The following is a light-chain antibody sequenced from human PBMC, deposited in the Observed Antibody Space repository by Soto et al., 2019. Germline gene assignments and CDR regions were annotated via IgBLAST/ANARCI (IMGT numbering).Light chain of an antibody. Sequence: DIVLTQSPGTLSVSTGERATLSCRASQTISSNYLAWYQQKPGQPSSLLIYGTSSRATGIPDRFSGSGSGTDFTLTISRLEPEDSAIYYCQQYVSWTFGQGTKVEIK. J-gene: IGKJ1*01. CDR1: QTISSNY. CDR3: QQYVSWT. V-gene: IGKV3-20*01. CDR2: GTS.